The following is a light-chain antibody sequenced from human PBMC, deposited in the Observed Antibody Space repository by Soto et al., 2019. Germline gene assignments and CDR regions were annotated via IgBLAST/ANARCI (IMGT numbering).Light chain of an antibody. Sequence: DIVLTHSPATLSSFQGDRVTLSCRASQYINTRLAWYQHRPGQAPRLLIYGASSRAPGVPDRFSGSGSGTDFTLTVSSLEPEDFSVYYCQQYGSSPWTSGQGTKVDI. CDR2: GAS. CDR3: QQYGSSPWT. J-gene: IGKJ1*01. V-gene: IGKV3-20*01. CDR1: QYINTR.